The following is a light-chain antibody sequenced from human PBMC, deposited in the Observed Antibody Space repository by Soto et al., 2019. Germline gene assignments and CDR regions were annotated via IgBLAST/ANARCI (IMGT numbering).Light chain of an antibody. V-gene: IGLV2-14*01. CDR3: SSYTSSSTLEV. CDR1: SSDVGGYNN. CDR2: AVS. J-gene: IGLJ2*01. Sequence: QSVLTQPASVSGSPGQSITISCTGTSSDVGGYNNVSWYQQHPGKAPKLMIYAVSNRPSGVSNRFSGSKSGNTASLTISGLKAEDEADYYCSSYTSSSTLEVFGGGTKLTVL.